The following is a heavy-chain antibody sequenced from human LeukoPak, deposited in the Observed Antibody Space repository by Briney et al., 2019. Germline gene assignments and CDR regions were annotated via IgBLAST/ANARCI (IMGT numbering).Heavy chain of an antibody. CDR1: GFTFSAYW. D-gene: IGHD3-10*01. CDR3: ASYYYGSGTSLGY. V-gene: IGHV3-7*01. Sequence: GGSLRLSCAASGFTFSAYWVTWVRQAPGKGLEWVAKINPASSEKYYVGSVKGRLTISRDNAKNSLYLQMYSLRAEDTAVYYCASYYYGSGTSLGYWGQGTLVTVSS. CDR2: INPASSEK. J-gene: IGHJ4*02.